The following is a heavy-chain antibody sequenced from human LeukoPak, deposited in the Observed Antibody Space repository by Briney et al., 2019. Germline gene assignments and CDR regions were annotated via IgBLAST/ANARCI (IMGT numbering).Heavy chain of an antibody. J-gene: IGHJ5*02. CDR1: GGSFSGYY. D-gene: IGHD3-10*01. CDR2: INHSGST. Sequence: PSETLSLTCAVYGGSFSGYYWSWIRQPPGKGLEWIGEINHSGSTNYNPSLKSRVTISVDTSKNQFSLHLTSVTAADTAVYYCAGDPGVGWFDPWGQGTLVTVSS. V-gene: IGHV4-34*01. CDR3: AGDPGVGWFDP.